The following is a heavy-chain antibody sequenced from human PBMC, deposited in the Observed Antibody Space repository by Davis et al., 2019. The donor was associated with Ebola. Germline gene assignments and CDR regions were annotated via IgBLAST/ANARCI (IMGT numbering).Heavy chain of an antibody. CDR1: GGTFSSYT. J-gene: IGHJ5*02. CDR2: IIYIFGAP. CDR3: ARGITMVRALDWFDP. V-gene: IGHV1-69*06. Sequence: SVKVSCKASGGTFSSYTVSWVRQAPGQGLEWMGGIIYIFGAPNYAQKFQGRVTITADKSTSTAYLELSSLRSEDTAVYYCARGITMVRALDWFDPWGQGTLVTVSS. D-gene: IGHD3-10*01.